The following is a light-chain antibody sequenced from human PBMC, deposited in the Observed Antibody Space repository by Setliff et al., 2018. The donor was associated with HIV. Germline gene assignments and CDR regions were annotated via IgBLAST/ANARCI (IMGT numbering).Light chain of an antibody. CDR1: SSDIGGYNY. CDR2: DVT. J-gene: IGLJ2*01. CDR3: CSYAGSYTLV. Sequence: ALTQPRSVSGSPGQSVTISCTGTSSDIGGYNYVSWYQQHPGKAPKLMIYDVTKRPSGVPDRFSGSKSGNTASLTISGLQADDEADYYCCSYAGSYTLVFGGGTKVTVL. V-gene: IGLV2-11*01.